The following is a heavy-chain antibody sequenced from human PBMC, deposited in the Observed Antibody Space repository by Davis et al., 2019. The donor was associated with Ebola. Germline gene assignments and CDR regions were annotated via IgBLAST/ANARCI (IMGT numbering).Heavy chain of an antibody. D-gene: IGHD2-15*01. CDR3: ARGEIVVVVAATTDYYYYYGMDV. V-gene: IGHV4-61*01. J-gene: IGHJ6*02. CDR2: IYYSGST. Sequence: SETLSLTCTVSGGSISSSSYYWSWIRQPPGKGLEWIGYIYYSGSTNYNPSLKSRVTISVDTSKNQFSLKLSSVTAADTAVYYCARGEIVVVVAATTDYYYYYGMDVWGQGTTVTVSS. CDR1: GGSISSSSYY.